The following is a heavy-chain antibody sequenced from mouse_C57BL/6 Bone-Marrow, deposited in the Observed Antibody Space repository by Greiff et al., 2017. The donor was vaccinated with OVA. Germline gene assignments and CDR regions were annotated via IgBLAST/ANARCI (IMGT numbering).Heavy chain of an antibody. Sequence: QVQLQQSGAELVRPGASVKLSCKASGYTFTDYYINWVKQRPGQGLEWIARIYPGSGNTDYNEKFKGKATLTAEKSSSTAYMQLSSLTSEDSAVYFCANTMVTSRFAYWGQGTTLTVSS. J-gene: IGHJ2*01. D-gene: IGHD2-2*01. V-gene: IGHV1-76*01. CDR2: IYPGSGNT. CDR3: ANTMVTSRFAY. CDR1: GYTFTDYY.